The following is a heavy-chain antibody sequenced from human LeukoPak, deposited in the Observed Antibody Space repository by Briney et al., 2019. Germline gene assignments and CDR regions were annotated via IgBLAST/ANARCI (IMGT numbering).Heavy chain of an antibody. CDR3: ARERWYYDSSGYSNYYYYMDV. CDR2: IYSGGST. J-gene: IGHJ6*03. V-gene: IGHV3-66*02. Sequence: PGGSLRLSCAPSGFTVSSNYMSWVRQAPGKGLEGVSVIYSGGSTYYADSVKGRFTISRDNSKNTQYLQMNSLRAEDTAVYYCARERWYYDSSGYSNYYYYMDVWGKGTTVTVSS. D-gene: IGHD3-22*01. CDR1: GFTVSSNY.